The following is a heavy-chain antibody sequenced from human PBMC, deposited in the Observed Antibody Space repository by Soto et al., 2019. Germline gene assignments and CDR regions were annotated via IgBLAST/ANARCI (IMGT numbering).Heavy chain of an antibody. CDR1: GFSFRNYW. CDR2: IKPDGSEK. J-gene: IGHJ5*02. Sequence: GGSLRLSCVASGFSFRNYWVTWVRQAPGKGLEWVANIKPDGSEKYYVDSVKGRFTISRDDAKNSLYLQLSSLRADDTAVYYCARDFGNPKGRFDHWGQGTLVSVSS. CDR3: ARDFGNPKGRFDH. V-gene: IGHV3-7*01. D-gene: IGHD3-10*01.